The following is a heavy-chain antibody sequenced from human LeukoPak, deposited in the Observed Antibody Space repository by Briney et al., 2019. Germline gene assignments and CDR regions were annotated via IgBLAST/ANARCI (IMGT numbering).Heavy chain of an antibody. CDR1: GGSISNYY. CDR3: ASGSSGYDP. J-gene: IGHJ5*02. CDR2: IYSSGTT. Sequence: SETLSLTCTVSGGSISNYYWSWIRQPAGKGLEWIGRIYSSGTTIYNPSLKSRVTMSVDASKNQFSLKLSSVTAADTAVYFCASGSSGYDPWGQGTLVTVSS. V-gene: IGHV4-4*07. D-gene: IGHD5-12*01.